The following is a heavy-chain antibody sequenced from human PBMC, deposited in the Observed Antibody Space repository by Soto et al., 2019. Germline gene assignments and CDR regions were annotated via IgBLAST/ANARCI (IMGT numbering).Heavy chain of an antibody. J-gene: IGHJ5*02. CDR3: ARAGAITGTLNWFDP. V-gene: IGHV1-69*01. D-gene: IGHD1-7*01. CDR2: IIPIFGTA. Sequence: QVQLVQSGAEVKKPGSSVKVSCKASGGTFSSYAISWVRQAPGQGLEWMGGIIPIFGTANYAQKFQGRVTIPADESTGTAYMALSSLRSEDTAVYYCARAGAITGTLNWFDPWGQGTLVTVSS. CDR1: GGTFSSYA.